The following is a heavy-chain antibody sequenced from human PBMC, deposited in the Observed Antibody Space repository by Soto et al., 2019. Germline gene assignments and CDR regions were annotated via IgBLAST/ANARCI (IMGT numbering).Heavy chain of an antibody. CDR1: GFSVSNKY. CDR3: AREGGTYGLFDC. Sequence: GGSLRISCAASGFSVSNKYMNWVRQAPGRGLEWVSVIYSGGGTYYAESVKGRFTISRDNSKNTFYLQMNTLRPEDTAVYYCAREGGTYGLFDCGGGGTLVTFS. D-gene: IGHD3-9*01. J-gene: IGHJ4*02. CDR2: IYSGGGT. V-gene: IGHV3-53*01.